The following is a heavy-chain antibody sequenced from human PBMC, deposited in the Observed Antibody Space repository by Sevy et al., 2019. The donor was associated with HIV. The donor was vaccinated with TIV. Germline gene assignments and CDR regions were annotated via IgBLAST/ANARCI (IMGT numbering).Heavy chain of an antibody. V-gene: IGHV3-20*04. Sequence: GGSLILSCAASGFTFGHYEMNWVRQTPGKGLEWVANINGNGRATGYANSVRDRFTISRDNARNSLYLQMNSLRGEDTAFYYCARQRSCGGDCYYFDNWGQGTLVTVSS. CDR2: INGNGRAT. J-gene: IGHJ4*02. CDR1: GFTFGHYE. D-gene: IGHD2-21*02. CDR3: ARQRSCGGDCYYFDN.